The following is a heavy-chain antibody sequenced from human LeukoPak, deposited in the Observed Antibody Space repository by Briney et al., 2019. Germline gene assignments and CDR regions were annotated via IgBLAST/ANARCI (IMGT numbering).Heavy chain of an antibody. CDR2: IRYDGSNK. D-gene: IGHD3-3*01. V-gene: IGHV3-30*02. Sequence: GGSLRLSCAASGFTFSSYGMHWVRQAPGKGLEWVAFIRYDGSNKYYADSVKGRFTISRDNSKNTLYLQMNSLRAEDTAVYYCAKDGTPYYDFWSAPYGFDYWGQGTLVTVSS. CDR3: AKDGTPYYDFWSAPYGFDY. CDR1: GFTFSSYG. J-gene: IGHJ4*02.